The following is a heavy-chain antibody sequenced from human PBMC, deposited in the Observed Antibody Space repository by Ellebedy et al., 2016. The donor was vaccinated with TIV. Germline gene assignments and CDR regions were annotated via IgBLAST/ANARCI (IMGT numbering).Heavy chain of an antibody. J-gene: IGHJ6*03. CDR1: GFTFRSFA. CDR3: AKFNDYNFYFYMDV. V-gene: IGHV3-23*01. Sequence: GESLKISCVASGFTFRSFAMAWVRQAPGKGLEGVSVISGAGDDTHYADSVKGRSTISRDNSMNTLNLQMSSLRAEDTAIYYCAKFNDYNFYFYMDVWGKGTTVTVSS. CDR2: ISGAGDDT.